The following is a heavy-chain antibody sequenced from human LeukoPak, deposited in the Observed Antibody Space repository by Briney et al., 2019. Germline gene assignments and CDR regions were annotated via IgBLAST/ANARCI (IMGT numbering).Heavy chain of an antibody. CDR1: GFTFSSYA. CDR2: IRVSGENT. D-gene: IGHD6-6*01. Sequence: GRSLRLSCAASGFTFSSYAMSWVRQAPGKGLEWVSAIRVSGENTYYVDSGKGRFTISRDTSRPPLYLKMPSLRAEDPPVYYCARLISTSSSRFSDYWGQGTLVTVSS. CDR3: ARLISTSSSRFSDY. V-gene: IGHV3-23*01. J-gene: IGHJ4*02.